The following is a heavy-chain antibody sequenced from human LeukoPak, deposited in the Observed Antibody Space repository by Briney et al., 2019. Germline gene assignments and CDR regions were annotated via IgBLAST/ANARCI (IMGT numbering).Heavy chain of an antibody. CDR1: GGSISSYY. CDR2: IYTSGST. Sequence: SETLSLTCTVSGGSISSYYWSWIRQPAGKGLEWIGRIYTSGSTNYNPSLKSRVTMSVDTSKNQFSLKLSSVTAADTAVYYCARGRVERYYDSSGYTFDYWGQGTLVTVSS. D-gene: IGHD3-22*01. J-gene: IGHJ4*02. CDR3: ARGRVERYYDSSGYTFDY. V-gene: IGHV4-4*07.